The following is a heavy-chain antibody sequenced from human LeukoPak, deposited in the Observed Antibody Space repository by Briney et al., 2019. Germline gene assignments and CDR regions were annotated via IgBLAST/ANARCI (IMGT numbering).Heavy chain of an antibody. CDR3: AREGNYDFDH. CDR2: ISSSSSYI. V-gene: IGHV3-21*01. D-gene: IGHD3-22*01. J-gene: IGHJ4*02. CDR1: GFTFSTYI. Sequence: GGSLRLSCAASGFTFSTYIMSWVRQAPGKGLEWVSSISSSSSYIYYADSVKGRFTISRGNAKNSLYLQMNSLRAEDTAVFYCAREGNYDFDHWGQGTLVTVSS.